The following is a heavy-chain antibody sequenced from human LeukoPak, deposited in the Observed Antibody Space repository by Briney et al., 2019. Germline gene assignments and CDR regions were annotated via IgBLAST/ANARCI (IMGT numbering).Heavy chain of an antibody. Sequence: GASVKVSCKASGGTFSSYAISWVRQAPGQGLEWMGRIIPILGIANYAQKFQGRVTITADKSTSTAYMELSSLRSGDTAVYYCARHIDYGSGSDDYWGQGTLVTVSS. CDR2: IIPILGIA. CDR3: ARHIDYGSGSDDY. J-gene: IGHJ4*02. V-gene: IGHV1-69*04. D-gene: IGHD3-10*01. CDR1: GGTFSSYA.